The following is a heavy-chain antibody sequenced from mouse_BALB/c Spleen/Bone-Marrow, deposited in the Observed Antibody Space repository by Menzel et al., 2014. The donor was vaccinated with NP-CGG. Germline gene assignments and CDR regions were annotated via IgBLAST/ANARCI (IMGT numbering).Heavy chain of an antibody. CDR1: GFAFSSYD. CDR3: ARLDYGNYEGGAMDY. CDR2: ISSGGGST. V-gene: IGHV5-12-1*01. J-gene: IGHJ4*01. Sequence: EVQGVESGGGLVKPGGSLKLSCAASGFAFSSYDMSWVRQTPEKSLEWVAYISSGGGSTYYPDTVKGRLTISRDNAKNTLYLQMSSLKSEDTAMYYCARLDYGNYEGGAMDYWGQGTSVTASS. D-gene: IGHD2-1*01.